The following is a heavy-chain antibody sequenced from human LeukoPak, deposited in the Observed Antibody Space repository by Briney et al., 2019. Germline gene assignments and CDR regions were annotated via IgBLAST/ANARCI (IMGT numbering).Heavy chain of an antibody. J-gene: IGHJ4*02. V-gene: IGHV5-51*01. CDR2: IYPGESDI. D-gene: IGHD4-17*01. CDR1: GYNFMTYW. CDR3: ARASGDGRFDH. Sequence: GESLKISCKVSGYNFMTYWIGWVRQMPGKGLEWMGIIYPGESDIRYSTSFQGQVTISADKSISTAYLQWSSLKASDTAIYYCARASGDGRFDHWGQGTLVTVSS.